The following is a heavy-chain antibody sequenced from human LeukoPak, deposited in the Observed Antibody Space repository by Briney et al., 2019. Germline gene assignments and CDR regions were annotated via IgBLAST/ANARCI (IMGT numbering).Heavy chain of an antibody. Sequence: VASVKVSCKASGYTFTSYDINWVRQATGQGLEWMGWMNPNSGNTGYAQKFQGRVTITKNTSISTAYMELSRLRSDDTAVYYCARPGGGIVATSPDYWGQGTLVTVSS. CDR1: GYTFTSYD. D-gene: IGHD5-12*01. J-gene: IGHJ4*02. CDR2: MNPNSGNT. CDR3: ARPGGGIVATSPDY. V-gene: IGHV1-8*03.